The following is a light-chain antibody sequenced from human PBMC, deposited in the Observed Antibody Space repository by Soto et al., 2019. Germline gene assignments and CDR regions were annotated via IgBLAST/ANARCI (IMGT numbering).Light chain of an antibody. CDR2: SYN. J-gene: IGLJ2*01. V-gene: IGLV1-44*01. CDR3: AAWDDILNGVL. Sequence: QSVLTQPPSASGTPGQRVMISCSGSSSNIGSNPVNWYQQIPGTAPKLLIYSYNQRPSGVPDRFSGSKSDTSASLAISGLQSEDEAEYYCAAWDDILNGVLFGGGTKLTVL. CDR1: SSNIGSNP.